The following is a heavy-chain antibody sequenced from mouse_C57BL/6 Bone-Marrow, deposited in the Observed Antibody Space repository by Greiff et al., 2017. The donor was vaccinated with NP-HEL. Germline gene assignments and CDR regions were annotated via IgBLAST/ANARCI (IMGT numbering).Heavy chain of an antibody. D-gene: IGHD2-5*01. CDR1: GYTFTSYW. Sequence: QVQLQQSGAELVKPGASVKLSCKASGYTFTSYWMHWVKQRPGQGLEWIGMIHPNSGSTNYNEKFKSKATLTVDKSSSTAYMQLSSLTSEDSAVYYCASYSNYRNYAMDYWGQGASVTVSS. V-gene: IGHV1-64*01. CDR3: ASYSNYRNYAMDY. CDR2: IHPNSGST. J-gene: IGHJ4*01.